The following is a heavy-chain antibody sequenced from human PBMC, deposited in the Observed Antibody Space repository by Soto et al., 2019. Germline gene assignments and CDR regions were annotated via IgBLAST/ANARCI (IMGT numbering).Heavy chain of an antibody. D-gene: IGHD3-22*01. CDR2: IIPIFGTA. V-gene: IGHV1-69*13. CDR1: GGTFSSYA. Sequence: SVKVSCKAYGGTFSSYAISWVRQAPGQGLEWMGGIIPIFGTANYAQKFQGRVTITADESTSTAYMELSSLRSEDTAVYYCARGHYYDSSGYYYYYYGMDVWGQGTTVTVSS. J-gene: IGHJ6*02. CDR3: ARGHYYDSSGYYYYYYGMDV.